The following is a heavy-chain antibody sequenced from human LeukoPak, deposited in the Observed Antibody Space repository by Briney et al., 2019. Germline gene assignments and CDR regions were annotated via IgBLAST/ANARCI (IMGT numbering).Heavy chain of an antibody. V-gene: IGHV3-13*04. CDR1: GVAFSSYD. J-gene: IGHJ2*01. CDR3: ARVLAVAGRNWYFDL. Sequence: GGSLRLSCAASGVAFSSYDMHWVRQATGKGLEWVSAIGTAGDTYYPGSVKGRFTTSRENARNSLYLQMNSLRAGDTAVYYCARVLAVAGRNWYFDLWGRGTLVTVSS. CDR2: IGTAGDT. D-gene: IGHD6-19*01.